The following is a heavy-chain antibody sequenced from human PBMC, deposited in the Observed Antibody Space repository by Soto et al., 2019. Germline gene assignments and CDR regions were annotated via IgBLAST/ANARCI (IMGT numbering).Heavy chain of an antibody. J-gene: IGHJ6*02. D-gene: IGHD3-10*01. CDR3: VRNWRYYGGDYYYGMDA. CDR2: IYWDDDE. V-gene: IGHV2-5*02. CDR1: GFSLNTGGVG. Sequence: ITLKESGPTLVKPTQTLTLTCTFSGFSLNTGGVGVGWVRQPRGKAMEWLALIYWDDDERYRPSLRSRLNITXDXXXNXXVLTMTNMDPEDTATYYCVRNWRYYGGDYYYGMDAWGQGTPVTVSS.